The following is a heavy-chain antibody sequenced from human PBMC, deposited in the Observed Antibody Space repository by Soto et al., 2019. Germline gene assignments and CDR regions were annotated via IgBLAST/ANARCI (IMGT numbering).Heavy chain of an antibody. V-gene: IGHV3-11*05. D-gene: IGHD1-26*01. J-gene: IGHJ3*02. CDR3: ARDLLLNRYSGSYYRAFDI. CDR2: ISSSSSYT. CDR1: GFTFSDYY. Sequence: PGGSLRLSCAASGFTFSDYYMSWIRQAPGKGLEWVSYISSSSSYTNYADSVKGRFTISRDNAKNSLYLQMNSLRAEDTAVYYCARDLLLNRYSGSYYRAFDIWGQGTMVTVSS.